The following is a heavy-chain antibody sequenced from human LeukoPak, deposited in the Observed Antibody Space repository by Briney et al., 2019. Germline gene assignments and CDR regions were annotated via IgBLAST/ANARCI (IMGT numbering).Heavy chain of an antibody. Sequence: SETLSLTCTVSGGSISSYYWSWIRQPPGKGLEWIGYIYYSGSTNYNPSLKSRVTISVDTSKNQFSLKLSSVTAADTAVYYCARDVSSGWSFFDYWGQGTLATVSS. J-gene: IGHJ4*02. V-gene: IGHV4-59*01. CDR2: IYYSGST. CDR3: ARDVSSGWSFFDY. D-gene: IGHD6-19*01. CDR1: GGSISSYY.